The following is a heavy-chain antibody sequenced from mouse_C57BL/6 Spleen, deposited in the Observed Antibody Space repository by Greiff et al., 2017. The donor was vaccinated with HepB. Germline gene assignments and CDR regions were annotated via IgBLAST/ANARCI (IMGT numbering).Heavy chain of an antibody. V-gene: IGHV1-81*01. CDR2: IYPRSGNT. Sequence: VQLVESGAELARPGASVKLSCKASGYTFTSYGISWVKQRTGQGLEWIGEIYPRSGNTYYNEKFKGKATLTADKSSSTAYMELRSLTSEDSAVYFCARRFGITTVGDWYFDVWGTGTTVTVSS. J-gene: IGHJ1*03. D-gene: IGHD1-1*01. CDR1: GYTFTSYG. CDR3: ARRFGITTVGDWYFDV.